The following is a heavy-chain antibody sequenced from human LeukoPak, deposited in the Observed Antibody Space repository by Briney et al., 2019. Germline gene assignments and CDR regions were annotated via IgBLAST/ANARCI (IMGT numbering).Heavy chain of an antibody. Sequence: DPSETLSLTCTVSGGSISSYYWSWIRQPPGKGLEWIGYIYYSGSTNYNPSLKSRVTISLDTSKNQFSLKMNSVTAADTAVYYCARGSISSFDYWGQGTLVTVSS. CDR3: ARGSISSFDY. J-gene: IGHJ4*02. CDR1: GGSISSYY. V-gene: IGHV4-59*01. CDR2: IYYSGST.